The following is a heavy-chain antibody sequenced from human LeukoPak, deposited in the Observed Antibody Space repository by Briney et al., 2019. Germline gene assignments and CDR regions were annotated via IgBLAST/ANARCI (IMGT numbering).Heavy chain of an antibody. CDR3: ATQEMATIRGFDY. D-gene: IGHD5-24*01. CDR1: GFTFSSYG. Sequence: GRSLRLSCAASGFTFSSYGMHWVRQAPGKGLEWVAVIWYDGSNKYYADSVKGRFTISRDNSKNTLYLQMNSLRAEDAAVYYCATQEMATIRGFDYWGQGILVTVSS. J-gene: IGHJ4*02. V-gene: IGHV3-33*01. CDR2: IWYDGSNK.